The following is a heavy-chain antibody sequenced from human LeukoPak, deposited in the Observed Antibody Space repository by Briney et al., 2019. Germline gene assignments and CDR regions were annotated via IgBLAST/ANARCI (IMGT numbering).Heavy chain of an antibody. J-gene: IGHJ3*02. Sequence: PSETLSLTCTVSGGSISSGGYYWSWIRQHPGKGLEWIGYIYYSGSTYYNPSLKSRVTISVDTSKNQFSLKLSSVTAADTAVYYCAGTPLSYYDSTPKSGGLIAFGIWGQGTMVTVSS. CDR1: GGSISSGGYY. D-gene: IGHD3-22*01. V-gene: IGHV4-31*03. CDR2: IYYSGST. CDR3: AGTPLSYYDSTPKSGGLIAFGI.